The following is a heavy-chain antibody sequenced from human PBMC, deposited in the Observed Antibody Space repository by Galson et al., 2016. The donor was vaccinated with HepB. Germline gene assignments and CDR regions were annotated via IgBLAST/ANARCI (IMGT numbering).Heavy chain of an antibody. J-gene: IGHJ2*01. Sequence: ETLSLTCTVSGGSISSSSYYWGWLRQPPGKGMEWIGSIYHSGSTDYNPSLKSRVTLSVDTSKNQFSLKLTSVTAADTAVYYCARDSAGSFDLWGRGTLVTVSS. CDR3: ARDSAGSFDL. V-gene: IGHV4-39*07. CDR2: IYHSGST. CDR1: GGSISSSSYY.